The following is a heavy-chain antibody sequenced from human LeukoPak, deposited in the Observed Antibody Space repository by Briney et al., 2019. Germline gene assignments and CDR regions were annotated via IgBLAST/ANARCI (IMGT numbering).Heavy chain of an antibody. Sequence: GASVKVSCKASGYTFTGDYMHWVRQAPGQGLEWMGWINPRSGGTKYARKFQGRVTMTRDTSINTAYMELSRLRSDDTAVYYCAREDIVVVVAATGWFDPWGQGTLVTVSS. CDR1: GYTFTGDY. V-gene: IGHV1-2*02. J-gene: IGHJ5*02. CDR3: AREDIVVVVAATGWFDP. D-gene: IGHD2-15*01. CDR2: INPRSGGT.